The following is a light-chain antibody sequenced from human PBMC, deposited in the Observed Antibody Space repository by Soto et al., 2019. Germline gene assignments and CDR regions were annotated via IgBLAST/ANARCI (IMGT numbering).Light chain of an antibody. J-gene: IGKJ4*01. Sequence: DVQMTQAPSSMSASVGDRVTITCRASQGISTWLAWYQQKPGKAPKLLIYAASNLQSGGPSRFSGSGSETDFTLTSSSLQPEDFANYFCQQASSLRISFGAGTKVEMK. CDR2: AAS. V-gene: IGKV1-12*01. CDR3: QQASSLRIS. CDR1: QGISTW.